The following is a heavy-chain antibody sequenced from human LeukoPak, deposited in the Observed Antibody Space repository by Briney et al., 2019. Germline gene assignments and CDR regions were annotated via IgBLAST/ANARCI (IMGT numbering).Heavy chain of an antibody. CDR2: ISWNSGSI. J-gene: IGHJ4*02. Sequence: PGGSLRLSCAASGFTFDDYAMHWVRQAPGKGLEWVQGISWNSGSIGYSDSVKGRFTISRDNAKNSLYLQMNSLRAEDTALYYCAKTLYSSGWYSPLDYWGQGTLVTVSS. CDR3: AKTLYSSGWYSPLDY. D-gene: IGHD6-19*01. V-gene: IGHV3-9*01. CDR1: GFTFDDYA.